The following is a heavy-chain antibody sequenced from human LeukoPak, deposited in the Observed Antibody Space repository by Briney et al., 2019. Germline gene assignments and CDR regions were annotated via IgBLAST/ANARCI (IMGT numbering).Heavy chain of an antibody. Sequence: GGSLRLSCAASGFTFSSYEMNWVRQAPGKGLEWVSYISSSGSTIYYADSVKGRFTISRDNAKNSLYLQMNSLRAEDTAVYYCARAGVVGMDVWGQGTTVTVSS. CDR3: ARAGVVGMDV. J-gene: IGHJ6*02. CDR1: GFTFSSYE. CDR2: ISSSGSTI. D-gene: IGHD2-15*01. V-gene: IGHV3-48*03.